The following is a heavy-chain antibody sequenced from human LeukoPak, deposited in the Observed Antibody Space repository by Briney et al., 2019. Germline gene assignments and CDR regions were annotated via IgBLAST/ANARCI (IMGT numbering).Heavy chain of an antibody. V-gene: IGHV4-39*01. J-gene: IGHJ4*02. CDR2: IYYSKNT. D-gene: IGHD5-18*01. Sequence: WVRQAPGKGLEWIGSIYYSKNTYYNPSLKSRVTISADTSKNQFSLTLGSVSATGTAVYYCVSPRGFSYGYFDYWGQGTLVTVSS. CDR3: VSPRGFSYGYFDY.